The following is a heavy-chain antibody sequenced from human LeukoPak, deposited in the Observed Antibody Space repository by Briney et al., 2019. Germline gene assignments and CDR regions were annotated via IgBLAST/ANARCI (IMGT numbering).Heavy chain of an antibody. CDR2: TYYGSEWYY. CDR3: ARDGGVTITGIDY. CDR1: GDSVSSNSAA. D-gene: IGHD5-24*01. V-gene: IGHV6-1*01. J-gene: IGHJ4*02. Sequence: SQTLSLTCAISGDSVSSNSAAWNWIRQSPSRGLECLGRTYYGSEWYYDHAISVKSRIIISPDTSKNQFSLQLNSVTPEDTAVYYCARDGGVTITGIDYWGQGILVTVSS.